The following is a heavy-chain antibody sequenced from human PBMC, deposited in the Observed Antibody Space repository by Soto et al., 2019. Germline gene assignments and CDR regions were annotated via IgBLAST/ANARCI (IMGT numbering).Heavy chain of an antibody. V-gene: IGHV3-15*07. CDR1: GFTFSNAW. Sequence: PGGSLRLSCAASGFTFSNAWMNWVRQAPGKGLEWVGRIKSKTDGGTTDYAAPVKGRFTISRDDSKNTLYLQMNGLKTEDTAVYYCTTEPAYSSGWYWFDPWGQGPLFTVSS. CDR3: TTEPAYSSGWYWFDP. D-gene: IGHD6-19*01. J-gene: IGHJ5*02. CDR2: IKSKTDGGTT.